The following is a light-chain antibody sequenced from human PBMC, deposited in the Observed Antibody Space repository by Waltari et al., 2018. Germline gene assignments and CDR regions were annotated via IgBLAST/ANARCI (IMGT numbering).Light chain of an antibody. CDR1: QSVSRT. CDR2: AAS. CDR3: QHYVRLPAT. Sequence: SCMASQSVSRTLAWYQQKPGQAPSLLIYAASTRATGIPDRFSGSGSGTDFSLTISRPEPEDFAVYYCQHYVRLPATFGQGTKVEIK. J-gene: IGKJ1*01. V-gene: IGKV3-20*01.